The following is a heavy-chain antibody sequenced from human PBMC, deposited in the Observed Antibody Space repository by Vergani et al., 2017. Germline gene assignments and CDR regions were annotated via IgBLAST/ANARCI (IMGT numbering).Heavy chain of an antibody. CDR2: IVVGSGNT. Sequence: QMQLVQSGPEVKKPGTSVKVSCKASGFTFTSSAMQWVRQARGQRLEWIGWIVVGSGNTNYAQKFQERVTITRDMSTSTAYMELSSLRSEDTAVYYCARDKARAGYCSGGSCYSADYYYYGMDVWGQGTTVTVSS. V-gene: IGHV1-58*02. J-gene: IGHJ6*02. CDR1: GFTFTSSA. CDR3: ARDKARAGYCSGGSCYSADYYYYGMDV. D-gene: IGHD2-15*01.